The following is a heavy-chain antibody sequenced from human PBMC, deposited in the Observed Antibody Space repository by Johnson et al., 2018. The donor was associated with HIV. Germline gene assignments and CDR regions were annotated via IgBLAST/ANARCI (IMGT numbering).Heavy chain of an antibody. D-gene: IGHD5-18*01. CDR3: ARAGGYSYGAPYDAFDI. CDR2: ISYDGSNK. CDR1: EFYT. J-gene: IGHJ3*02. V-gene: IGHV3-30-3*01. Sequence: QVQLVESGGGVVQPGRSLRLSCAASEFYTMHWVRQAPGKGLEWVAVISYDGSNKYYADSVKGRFTISRDNAKNSLYLEMNSLRAEDTALYYCARAGGYSYGAPYDAFDIWGQGTMVTVSS.